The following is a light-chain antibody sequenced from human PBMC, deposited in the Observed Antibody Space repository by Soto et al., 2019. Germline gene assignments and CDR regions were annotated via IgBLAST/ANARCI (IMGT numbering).Light chain of an antibody. V-gene: IGKV1-27*01. J-gene: IGKJ4*01. CDR1: QDISNY. CDR2: AAS. Sequence: DIQMTQSPSSLSASVGDRVTITCRASQDISNYLAWYQQKPGKVPKLLISAASTLHSGVPSRFSGSGSGADFTLSISSLQPEDVATYYCQEYDSAPLTFGGGTKVEIK. CDR3: QEYDSAPLT.